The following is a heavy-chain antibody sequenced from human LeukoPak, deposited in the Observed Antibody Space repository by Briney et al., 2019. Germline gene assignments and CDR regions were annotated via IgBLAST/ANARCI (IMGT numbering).Heavy chain of an antibody. CDR1: GGSISSSSHY. CDR3: ARQVVAVAGTGYFDY. Sequence: SETLSLTCTVSGGSISSSSHYWDWIRQPPGKGLEWIGSIYYSGSTYYNASLKSRGTISVDTSKNQFSLKLNSVTAADTAVYFCARQVVAVAGTGYFDYWGQGTLVTVSS. J-gene: IGHJ4*02. CDR2: IYYSGST. V-gene: IGHV4-39*01. D-gene: IGHD6-19*01.